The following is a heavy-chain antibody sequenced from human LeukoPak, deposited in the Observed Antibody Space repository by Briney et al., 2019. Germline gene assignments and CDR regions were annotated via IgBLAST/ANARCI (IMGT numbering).Heavy chain of an antibody. J-gene: IGHJ4*02. CDR1: GYIFTTYW. CDR3: ARQWGDCSSTSCYSAY. V-gene: IGHV5-51*01. D-gene: IGHD2-2*01. Sequence: GESLKISCKGSGYIFTTYWIGWVRQMPGKGLEWMGIIYPTDSATKYSPSFQGQVTISVDKSISTAYLQWSSLKASDTAIYYCARQWGDCSSTSCYSAYWGQGTLVTVSS. CDR2: IYPTDSAT.